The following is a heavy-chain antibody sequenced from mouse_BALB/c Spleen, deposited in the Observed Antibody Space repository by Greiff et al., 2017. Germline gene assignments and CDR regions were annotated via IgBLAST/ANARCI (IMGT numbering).Heavy chain of an antibody. J-gene: IGHJ2*01. CDR1: GFAFSSYD. CDR3: ARLRLDTGYYFDY. Sequence: EVQGVESGGGLVKPGGSLKLSCAASGFAFSSYDMSWVRQTPEKRLEWVAYISSGGGSTYYPDTVKGRFTISRDNAKNTLYLQMSSLKSEDTAMYYCARLRLDTGYYFDYWGQGTTLTVSS. CDR2: ISSGGGST. V-gene: IGHV5-12-1*01.